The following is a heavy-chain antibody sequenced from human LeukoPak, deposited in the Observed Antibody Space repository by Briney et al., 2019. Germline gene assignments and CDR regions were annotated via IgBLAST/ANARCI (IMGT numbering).Heavy chain of an antibody. CDR2: ISAYNGNT. CDR1: GYTFTSYG. V-gene: IGHV1-18*01. Sequence: GASVKVSCKASGYTFTSYGISWVRQAPGQGLEWMGWISAYNGNTNYAQKLQGRVTMTTDTSTSAAYMELRSLRSDDTAVYYCARSYYDSSGYYAFDIWGQGTMVTVSS. J-gene: IGHJ3*02. CDR3: ARSYYDSSGYYAFDI. D-gene: IGHD3-22*01.